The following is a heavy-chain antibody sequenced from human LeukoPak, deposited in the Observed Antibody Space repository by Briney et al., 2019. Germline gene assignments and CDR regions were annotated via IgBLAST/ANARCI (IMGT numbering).Heavy chain of an antibody. CDR3: ARVRLSRSSGYSTNWFDP. J-gene: IGHJ5*02. Sequence: ASVTVSCKASVYTFTSYYMHWVRQAPGQGLEWMGIINPSGGSTSYAQKFQGRVTMTRDTSTSTVYMELSSLRSEDTAVYYCARVRLSRSSGYSTNWFDPWGQGTLVTVSS. CDR1: VYTFTSYY. V-gene: IGHV1-46*01. D-gene: IGHD6-13*01. CDR2: INPSGGST.